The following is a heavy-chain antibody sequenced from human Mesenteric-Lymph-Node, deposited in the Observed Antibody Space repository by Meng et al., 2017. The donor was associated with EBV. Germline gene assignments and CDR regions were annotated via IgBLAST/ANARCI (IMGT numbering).Heavy chain of an antibody. V-gene: IGHV2-5*02. CDR2: IFCDDDK. CDR3: ALRQRAPNCGGDCSHFDL. Sequence: PFEVSGPHSVNSQRTPTQPCAFSRFSLGATGVAVGCIRQPPGQSLEWLTLIFCDDDKRYSPSLKSRLSITQDTSNNQVFFTMTNMDPVNPATYYSALRQRAPNCGGDCSHFDLWGRGTLVTVSS. J-gene: IGHJ2*01. CDR1: RFSLGATGVA. D-gene: IGHD2-21*02.